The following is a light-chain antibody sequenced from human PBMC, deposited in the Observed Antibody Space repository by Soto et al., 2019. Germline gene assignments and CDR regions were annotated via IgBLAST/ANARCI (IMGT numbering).Light chain of an antibody. CDR1: QSVSSSY. CDR2: GAS. V-gene: IGKV3-20*01. J-gene: IGKJ1*01. Sequence: EIVLTQSPGTLSLSPGERATLSCRASQSVSSSYLAWYQQKPGQAPSLLIYGASSRATGIPDRFSGSGSGTDFTLTISRLEPEDFAGYYCQQYGSSPWTFGQGTKVEIK. CDR3: QQYGSSPWT.